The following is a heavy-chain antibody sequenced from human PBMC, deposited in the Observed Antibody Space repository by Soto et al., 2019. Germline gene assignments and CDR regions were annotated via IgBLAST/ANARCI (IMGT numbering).Heavy chain of an antibody. CDR1: GYTFTSYG. CDR2: ISAYNGNT. Sequence: QVQLVQSGAEVKKPGASVKVSCKASGYTFTSYGISWVRQAPGQGLEWMGWISAYNGNTNYAQKLQGRVTMNTATSTSTAYMELRSLRSDDTAVYYCASDRPWSWNYISPNYYGMDVWGQGTTVTVSS. V-gene: IGHV1-18*04. J-gene: IGHJ6*02. D-gene: IGHD1-7*01. CDR3: ASDRPWSWNYISPNYYGMDV.